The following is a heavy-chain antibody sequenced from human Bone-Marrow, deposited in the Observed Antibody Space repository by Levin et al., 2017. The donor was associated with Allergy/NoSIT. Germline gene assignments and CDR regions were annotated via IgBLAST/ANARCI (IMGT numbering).Heavy chain of an antibody. D-gene: IGHD2-15*01. CDR3: TRMGYEDCSGGSCYGAFAI. V-gene: IGHV3-73*01. CDR1: GFTFSGST. CDR2: SRRKANSYAT. J-gene: IGHJ3*02. Sequence: GGSLRLSCAASGFTFSGSTMHWVRQASGKGLEWVGRSRRKANSYATVYAASVKGRFTISRDDSKNTAYLQMNSLKTEDTAVYYCTRMGYEDCSGGSCYGAFAIWGQGTMVTVSS.